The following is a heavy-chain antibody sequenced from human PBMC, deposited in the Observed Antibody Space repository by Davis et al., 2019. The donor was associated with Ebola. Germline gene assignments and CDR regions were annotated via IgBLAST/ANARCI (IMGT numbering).Heavy chain of an antibody. CDR2: INPSGGST. J-gene: IGHJ6*04. Sequence: ASVKVSCKPSGYSFSDYYMHWVRQAPGQGLEWMGIINPSGGSTSYAQKFQGRATMTRDTSTSTVYMELSSLRSEDTAVYYCAKYRGLDVYSGMDVWGKGTTVTVSS. V-gene: IGHV1-46*01. D-gene: IGHD5-12*01. CDR3: AKYRGLDVYSGMDV. CDR1: GYSFSDYY.